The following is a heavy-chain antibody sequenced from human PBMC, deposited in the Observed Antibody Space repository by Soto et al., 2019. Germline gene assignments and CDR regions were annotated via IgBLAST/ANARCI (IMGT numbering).Heavy chain of an antibody. CDR1: GFTFSSYS. CDR2: ISSSSSYI. Sequence: KPGGSLRLSCAASGFTFSSYSMNWVRQAPGKGLEWVSSISSSSSYIYYADSVKGRFTISRDNAKNSLYLQMNSLRAEDTAVYYCARVDPRGDYEDYYGMDVWGQGTTVTVSS. D-gene: IGHD4-17*01. CDR3: ARVDPRGDYEDYYGMDV. J-gene: IGHJ6*02. V-gene: IGHV3-21*01.